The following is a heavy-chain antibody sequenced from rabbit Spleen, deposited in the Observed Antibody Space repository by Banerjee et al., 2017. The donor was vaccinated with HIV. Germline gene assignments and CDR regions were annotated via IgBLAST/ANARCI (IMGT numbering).Heavy chain of an antibody. CDR3: ARDAGTYDYIDVYFNL. Sequence: QSLEESGGGLVQPGGSLTLSCKASGFDFSSYYMTWVRQAPGKGLEWIGCIFSTGGITWYASWAKGRFTISKTSSTTVTLQMTSLTDADTATYFCARDAGTYDYIDVYFNLWGPGTLVTV. D-gene: IGHD4-2*01. V-gene: IGHV1S40*01. J-gene: IGHJ4*01. CDR1: GFDFSSYY. CDR2: IFSTGGIT.